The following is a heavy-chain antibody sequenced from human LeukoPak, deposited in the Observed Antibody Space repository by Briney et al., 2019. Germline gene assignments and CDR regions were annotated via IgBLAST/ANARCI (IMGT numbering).Heavy chain of an antibody. CDR1: GFTYSSYG. Sequence: GGSLRLSCAASGFTYSSYGMSWVRQAPGKGLEWVSYITYSSSIIYYADSVKGRFTISRDNAKNSLYLQMNSLRAEDTALYYCAKDLFGYSSGWDDAFDIWGQGTMVTVSS. J-gene: IGHJ3*02. CDR2: ITYSSSII. V-gene: IGHV3-48*04. D-gene: IGHD6-19*01. CDR3: AKDLFGYSSGWDDAFDI.